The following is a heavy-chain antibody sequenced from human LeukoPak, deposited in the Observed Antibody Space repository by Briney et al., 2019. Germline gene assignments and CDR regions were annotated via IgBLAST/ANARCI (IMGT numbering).Heavy chain of an antibody. CDR2: ISSSSSYI. V-gene: IGHV3-21*01. CDR3: AREVGGSCYSGGC. CDR1: GFTFSSYS. J-gene: IGHJ4*02. D-gene: IGHD2-15*01. Sequence: TGGSLRLSCAASGFTFSSYSMNWVRQAPGMGLEWVSSISSSSSYIYYADSVKGRFTISRDNAKNSLYLQMNSLRAEDTAVYYCAREVGGSCYSGGCWGQGTLVTVSS.